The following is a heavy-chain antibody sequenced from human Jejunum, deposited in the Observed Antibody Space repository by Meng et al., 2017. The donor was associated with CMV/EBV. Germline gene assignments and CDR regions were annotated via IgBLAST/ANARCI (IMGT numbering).Heavy chain of an antibody. CDR3: ARDRGPNTLDY. D-gene: IGHD2-8*01. CDR1: GFTFSTYW. CDR2: MSHDGSEE. Sequence: CAFSGFTFSTYWMTWVRQAPGKGLEWVVSMSHDGSEEYYLDSVRGRFTVSRDNAQDSVYLQMNSLRVEDTAIYYCARDRGPNTLDYWGQGTLVTVSS. J-gene: IGHJ4*02. V-gene: IGHV3-7*01.